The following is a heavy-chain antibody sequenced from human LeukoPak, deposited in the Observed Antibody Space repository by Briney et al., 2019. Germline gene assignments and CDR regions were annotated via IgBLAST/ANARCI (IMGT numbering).Heavy chain of an antibody. CDR3: ARGTTPTAWWLAMWAHYFDY. J-gene: IGHJ4*02. D-gene: IGHD6-19*01. CDR1: GFTVSSNY. CDR2: IYSGGST. Sequence: GGSLRLSCAASGFTVSSNYMSWVRQAPGKGLEWVSVIYSGGSTYYADSVKGRFTISRDNSKNTLYLQMNSLRAEDTAVYYCARGTTPTAWWLAMWAHYFDYWGQGTLVTVSS. V-gene: IGHV3-53*01.